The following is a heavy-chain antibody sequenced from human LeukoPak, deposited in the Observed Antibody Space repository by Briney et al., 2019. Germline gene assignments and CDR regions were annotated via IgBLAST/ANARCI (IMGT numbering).Heavy chain of an antibody. CDR1: GYTFTSYY. V-gene: IGHV1-46*01. CDR2: INPSGGST. CDR3: ARDVVPAASYYYYYYMDV. D-gene: IGHD2-2*01. J-gene: IGHJ6*03. Sequence: ASVKASCKASGYTFTSYYMHWVRQAPGQGLEWMGIINPSGGSTSYAQKFQGRVTMTRDMSTSTVYMELSSLRSEDTAVYYCARDVVPAASYYYYYYMDVWGKGTTVTVSS.